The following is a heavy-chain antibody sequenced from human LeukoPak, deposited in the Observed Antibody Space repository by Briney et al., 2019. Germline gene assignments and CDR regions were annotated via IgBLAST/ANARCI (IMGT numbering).Heavy chain of an antibody. CDR2: INPKTGGT. CDR1: GYTFTGCY. Sequence: ASVKVSCKASGYTFTGCYLHWVRQAPGQGLEWMGWINPKTGGTKYAQRFQGRVTMTRDTSISTAYMELSRLRSDDTALYYCARGSLGGIVLASMYFDYWGQETLVTVSS. V-gene: IGHV1-2*02. D-gene: IGHD2-8*02. CDR3: ARGSLGGIVLASMYFDY. J-gene: IGHJ4*02.